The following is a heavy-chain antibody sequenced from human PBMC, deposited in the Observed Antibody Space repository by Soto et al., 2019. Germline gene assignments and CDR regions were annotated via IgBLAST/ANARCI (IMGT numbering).Heavy chain of an antibody. J-gene: IGHJ6*02. CDR1: GDTDTSYV. D-gene: IGHD3-16*02. CDR2: IFPKFGTT. V-gene: IGHV1-69*13. CDR3: EAEMTFGKLSVV. Sequence: SVKVSCKASGDTDTSYVISCVLQSPGQGLEWMGGIFPKFGTTYSAQKLQDRLTITADESTSTVYMQLSSLRLDDTAVYYCEAEMTFGKLSVVWGQGTTVTVSS.